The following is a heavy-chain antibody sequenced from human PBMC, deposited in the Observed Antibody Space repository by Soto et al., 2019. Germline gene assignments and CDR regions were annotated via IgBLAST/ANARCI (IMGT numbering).Heavy chain of an antibody. Sequence: GGSLRLSCAASGFSFSGYWMSWVRQAPGRGPEWVANIKEDGTEQHYVDSVKGRFTISRDNSENSLFLQMNNLRAEDSAIYYCAITTSTVSYWFDPWGPGTQVTVSS. J-gene: IGHJ5*02. CDR2: IKEDGTEQ. D-gene: IGHD4-4*01. CDR3: AITTSTVSYWFDP. CDR1: GFSFSGYW. V-gene: IGHV3-7*03.